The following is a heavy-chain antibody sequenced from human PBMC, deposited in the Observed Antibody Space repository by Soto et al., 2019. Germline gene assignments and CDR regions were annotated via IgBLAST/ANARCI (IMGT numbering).Heavy chain of an antibody. V-gene: IGHV3-30*03. Sequence: GGSLRLSCAASGVSFNSYDMHWVRQAPGKGPGWVAIISYDGSNTYYSDSVRGRLTISRDNSKDTLYLQMHSLRSEDTAIYYCARISRYCSGGDCHAWGQGTQVTVSS. D-gene: IGHD2-15*01. CDR1: GVSFNSYD. CDR2: ISYDGSNT. CDR3: ARISRYCSGGDCHA. J-gene: IGHJ5*02.